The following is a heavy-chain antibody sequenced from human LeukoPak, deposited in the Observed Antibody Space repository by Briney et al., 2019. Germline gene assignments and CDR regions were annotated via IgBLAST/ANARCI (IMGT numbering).Heavy chain of an antibody. Sequence: GGSLRLSCAASGFTFSSYSMNWVRQAPGKGLEWVSSISSSSYIYYADSVKGRFTISRDNAKNSLYLQMNSLRAEDTAVYYCARDPPIVVVTANDSYWGQGTLVTVSS. CDR1: GFTFSSYS. J-gene: IGHJ4*02. CDR2: ISSSSYI. D-gene: IGHD2-21*02. CDR3: ARDPPIVVVTANDSY. V-gene: IGHV3-21*01.